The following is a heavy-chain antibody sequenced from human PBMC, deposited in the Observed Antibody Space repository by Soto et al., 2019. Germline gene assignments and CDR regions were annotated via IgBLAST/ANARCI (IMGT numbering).Heavy chain of an antibody. Sequence: GGSLRLSCAASGFTFSSYGMHWVRQAPGKGLEWVAVIWYDGSNKYYADSVKGRFTISRDNSKNTLYLQMNSLRAEDTAVYYCARVGIAAAGTAAFDIWGQGTMVTVSS. D-gene: IGHD6-13*01. CDR1: GFTFSSYG. J-gene: IGHJ3*02. V-gene: IGHV3-33*01. CDR3: ARVGIAAAGTAAFDI. CDR2: IWYDGSNK.